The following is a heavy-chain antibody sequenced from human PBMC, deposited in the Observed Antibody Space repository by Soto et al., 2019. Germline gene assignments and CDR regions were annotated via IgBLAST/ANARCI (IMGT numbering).Heavy chain of an antibody. D-gene: IGHD2-15*01. V-gene: IGHV4-34*01. CDR1: GGSFCGYD. Sequence: SETMSLTCAAYGGSFCGYDWSWIRQPPGKRLEWIGEINHSGSTNYNPSLKSRVTITVDTSKNQFSLKLSSVTAADTAVYYCARGYCSGGSCWWIQTRYYYYGMDVWGQGTTLTVSS. CDR2: INHSGST. J-gene: IGHJ6*02. CDR3: ARGYCSGGSCWWIQTRYYYYGMDV.